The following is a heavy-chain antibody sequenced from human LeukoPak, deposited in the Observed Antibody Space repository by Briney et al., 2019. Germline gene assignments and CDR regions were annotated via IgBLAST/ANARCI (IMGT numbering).Heavy chain of an antibody. V-gene: IGHV4-4*07. Sequence: SETLSLTCTVSGGSISSYYWSWIRQPAGKGLEWIGRIYTSGSTYYNPSLKSRVTMSLNTSKNQFSLRLTSVTAADTAVYFCARGPYCGGDCYFANWGQGTLVTVSS. CDR2: IYTSGST. D-gene: IGHD2-21*02. J-gene: IGHJ4*02. CDR3: ARGPYCGGDCYFAN. CDR1: GGSISSYY.